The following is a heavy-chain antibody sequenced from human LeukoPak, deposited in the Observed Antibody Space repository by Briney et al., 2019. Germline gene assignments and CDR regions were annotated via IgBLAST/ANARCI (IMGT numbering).Heavy chain of an antibody. D-gene: IGHD6-13*01. CDR1: GASISSYY. CDR2: IYTSGST. Sequence: SETLSLTCTVSGASISSYYWSWIRQPAGKGLEWIGRIYTSGSTNYNPSLKSRVTMSVDTSKNQFSLKLSSVTAADTAVYYCARDHPPEAGRGPYYYYYMDVWGKGTTVTFSS. CDR3: ARDHPPEAGRGPYYYYYMDV. J-gene: IGHJ6*03. V-gene: IGHV4-4*07.